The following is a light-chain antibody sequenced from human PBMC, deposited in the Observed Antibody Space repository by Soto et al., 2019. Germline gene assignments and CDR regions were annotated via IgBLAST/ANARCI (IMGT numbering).Light chain of an antibody. J-gene: IGKJ5*01. CDR2: DAS. CDR1: QTVSKSY. V-gene: IGKV3-20*01. Sequence: IVLTQSPGTLSLSPGERATLSCRASQTVSKSYLAWYQQRPGQAPRLLIYDASNRATGIPDRFSGSESGTDFTLTISHLEPEDFAVYYCHQYAWSPLTFGQGTRLEIK. CDR3: HQYAWSPLT.